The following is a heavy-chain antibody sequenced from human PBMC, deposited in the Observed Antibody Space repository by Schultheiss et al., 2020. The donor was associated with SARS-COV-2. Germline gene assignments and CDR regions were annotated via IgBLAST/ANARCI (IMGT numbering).Heavy chain of an antibody. CDR3: TKDSGVITAALWN. CDR2: IRRESGSI. D-gene: IGHD2-21*01. J-gene: IGHJ4*02. V-gene: IGHV3-9*01. Sequence: GGSLRLSCEASGFTFDDYAMHWVRQAPGKGLEWVAGIRRESGSIGYADSVKGRFSISRDDAKNSLYLQMNSLRADDTALYYCTKDSGVITAALWNWGQGTLVTVSS. CDR1: GFTFDDYA.